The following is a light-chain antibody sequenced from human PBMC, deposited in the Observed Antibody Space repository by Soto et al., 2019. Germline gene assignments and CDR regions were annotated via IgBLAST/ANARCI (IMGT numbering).Light chain of an antibody. Sequence: QSALTQPPSASGSPGQSVTISCTGTSSDVGDFNYVSWYQQHPGKAPKLMIYEVNKRPSGVPDRFSGSKSGNTASLTVSGLQAEDEADYYCSSYAGSNNWNFGTGTKPTVL. CDR1: SSDVGDFNY. CDR2: EVN. CDR3: SSYAGSNNWN. V-gene: IGLV2-8*01. J-gene: IGLJ1*01.